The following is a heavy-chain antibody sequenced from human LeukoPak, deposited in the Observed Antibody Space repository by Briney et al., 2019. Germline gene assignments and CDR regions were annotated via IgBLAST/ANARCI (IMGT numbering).Heavy chain of an antibody. J-gene: IGHJ2*01. V-gene: IGHV4-59*01. D-gene: IGHD2-2*01. CDR3: ARVYCSSTSCLLPYWYFDL. Sequence: SETLSLTCTVSGGSLSSYYWSWIRQPPGKGLEWIGYIYYSGSTNYNPSLKSRVTISVDTSKNQFPLKLSSVTAADTAVYYCARVYCSSTSCLLPYWYFDLWGRGTLVTVSS. CDR1: GGSLSSYY. CDR2: IYYSGST.